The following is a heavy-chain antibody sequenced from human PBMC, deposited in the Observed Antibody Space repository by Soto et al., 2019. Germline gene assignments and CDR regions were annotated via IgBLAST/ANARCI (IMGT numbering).Heavy chain of an antibody. CDR1: GFTFSYYY. CDR3: ARDNLAFDI. J-gene: IGHJ3*02. V-gene: IGHV3-11*01. CDR2: ISYSGSTI. Sequence: PGGSLRLSCAASGFTFSYYYMIWIRQAPGKGLEWVSYISYSGSTIYYADSVKGRFTISRDNAKNSLYLQMNSLRAEDTAVYYCARDNLAFDIWGQGTMVTVSS.